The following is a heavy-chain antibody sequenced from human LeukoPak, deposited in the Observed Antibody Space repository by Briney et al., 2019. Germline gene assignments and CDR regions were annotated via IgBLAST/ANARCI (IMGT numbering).Heavy chain of an antibody. Sequence: GGSLRLSCAASGFTFSSYAMHWVRQAPGKGLEWVSYISSSSSTIYYADSVKGRFTISRDNAKDSLFLQMNSLRAEDTAVYYCARVFRTTWDYWGQGTLVTVSS. D-gene: IGHD1-7*01. CDR2: ISSSSSTI. J-gene: IGHJ4*02. CDR3: ARVFRTTWDY. V-gene: IGHV3-48*01. CDR1: GFTFSSYA.